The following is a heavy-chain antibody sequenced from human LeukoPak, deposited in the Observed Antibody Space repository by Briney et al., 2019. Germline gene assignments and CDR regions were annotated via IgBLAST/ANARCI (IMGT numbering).Heavy chain of an antibody. CDR1: GFTFSGNH. V-gene: IGHV3-66*02. CDR2: IYSDGDT. J-gene: IGHJ4*02. D-gene: IGHD5-24*01. CDR3: VRDPRDGYGHFDY. Sequence: PGGALRLSCVGSGFTFSGNHMNWVRQAPGKGLEWVSVIYSDGDTYYADSVKGRFTISRDNSKNTLYLQMNSLKPEDTDVYYCVRDPRDGYGHFDYWGQGTLVTVSS.